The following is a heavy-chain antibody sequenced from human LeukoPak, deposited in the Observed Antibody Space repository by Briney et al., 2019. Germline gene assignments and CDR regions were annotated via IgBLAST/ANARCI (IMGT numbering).Heavy chain of an antibody. CDR1: GYTFTSYY. D-gene: IGHD3-22*01. Sequence: VASVKVSCKASGYTFTSYYMHWVRQAPGQGLEWMGIINPSGGSTSYAQKFQGRVTMTRDTSTSTVYMELSSLRSEDTAVYYCARERHRRYYYDSSGYLYYYYYGMDVWGQGTTVTVSS. J-gene: IGHJ6*02. CDR3: ARERHRRYYYDSSGYLYYYYYGMDV. V-gene: IGHV1-46*01. CDR2: INPSGGST.